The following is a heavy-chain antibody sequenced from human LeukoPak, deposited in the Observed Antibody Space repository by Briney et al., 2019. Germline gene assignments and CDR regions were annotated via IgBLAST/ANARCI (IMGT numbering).Heavy chain of an antibody. Sequence: ETLSLTCAVSGASISSSNWWSWVRQAPGKGLEWVASIKQDGSEKHYVDSVKGRFTISRDNAKNSLYLQMNSPRADDTAVYYCARLYSSSVNFWGQGTMVTVSS. CDR3: ARLYSSSVNF. V-gene: IGHV3-7*01. D-gene: IGHD6-13*01. J-gene: IGHJ4*02. CDR1: GASISSSNW. CDR2: IKQDGSEK.